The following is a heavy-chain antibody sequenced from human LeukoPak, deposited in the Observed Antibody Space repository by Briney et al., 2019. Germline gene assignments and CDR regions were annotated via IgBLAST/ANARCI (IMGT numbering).Heavy chain of an antibody. J-gene: IGHJ4*02. D-gene: IGHD1-26*01. CDR1: GFTFSSYW. CDR2: INTDGTFT. V-gene: IGHV3-74*01. Sequence: GGSLRLSCAASGFTFSSYWMSWVRQAPGKGLEWVSRINTDGTFTRYPDSVQGRFTISRDTAKNTLLLQMNSLRAEDTAVYYCAREAKVGGALQYWGQGTLVTVSS. CDR3: AREAKVGGALQY.